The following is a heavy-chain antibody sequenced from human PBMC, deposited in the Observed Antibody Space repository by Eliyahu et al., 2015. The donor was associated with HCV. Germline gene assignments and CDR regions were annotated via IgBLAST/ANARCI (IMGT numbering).Heavy chain of an antibody. CDR2: IKSKSDGGTT. CDR3: TKYYYDSSGSPRY. D-gene: IGHD3-22*01. J-gene: IGHJ4*02. V-gene: IGHV3-15*07. CDR1: GFXFTSAW. Sequence: EVRLVESGGGLVKPGGTLTLSCATSGFXFTSAWMNWVRQAPGQGPEWVGRIKSKSDGGTTDYAAFVKGRFTISRDDAKNTLYLQMSDLKTEDTAMYYCTKYYYDSSGSPRYWGQGTLVTVSS.